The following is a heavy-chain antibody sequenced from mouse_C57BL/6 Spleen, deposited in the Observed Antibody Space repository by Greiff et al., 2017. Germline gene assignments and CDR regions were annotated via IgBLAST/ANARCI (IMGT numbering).Heavy chain of an antibody. CDR2: FYPGSGSI. J-gene: IGHJ4*01. D-gene: IGHD3-2*02. CDR1: GYTFTEYT. CDR3: ARHEERSSGYSYAMDY. Sequence: VQLQESGAELVKPGASVKLSCKASGYTFTEYTIHWVKQRSGQGLEWIGWFYPGSGSIKYNEKFKDKATLTADKSSSTVYMELSRLTSEDSAVYFCARHEERSSGYSYAMDYWGQGTSVTVSS. V-gene: IGHV1-62-2*01.